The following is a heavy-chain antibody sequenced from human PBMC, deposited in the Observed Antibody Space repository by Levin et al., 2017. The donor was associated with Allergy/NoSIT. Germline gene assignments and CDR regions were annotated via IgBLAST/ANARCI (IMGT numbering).Heavy chain of an antibody. D-gene: IGHD3-16*01. J-gene: IGHJ6*02. CDR3: TRDRRSPLGFYGMAA. Sequence: GESLKISCAASGFSFSTHDMHWVRQATGKGLEWVSGITSTGDTYYSGSVKGRFTTSRENAKNSLYLQMNSLRAGDTAIYYCTRDRRSPLGFYGMAAWGQGTTVTVSS. CDR1: GFSFSTHD. CDR2: ITSTGDT. V-gene: IGHV3-13*01.